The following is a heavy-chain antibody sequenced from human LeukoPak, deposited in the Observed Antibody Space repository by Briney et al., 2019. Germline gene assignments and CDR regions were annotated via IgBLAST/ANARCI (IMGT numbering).Heavy chain of an antibody. J-gene: IGHJ4*02. CDR3: AGHPTTDSGWYFDY. CDR2: IYYSGST. V-gene: IGHV4-39*01. CDR1: GGSISSSSYY. Sequence: SETLSLTCTVSGGSISSSSYYWGWIRQPPGKGLEWIGSIYYSGSTYYNPSLKSRVTISVDTSKNQFSLKLSSVTAADTAVYYCAGHPTTDSGWYFDYWGQGTLVTVSS. D-gene: IGHD6-19*01.